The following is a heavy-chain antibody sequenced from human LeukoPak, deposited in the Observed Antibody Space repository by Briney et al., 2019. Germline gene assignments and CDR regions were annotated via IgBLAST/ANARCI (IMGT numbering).Heavy chain of an antibody. V-gene: IGHV1-69*04. CDR3: ARELLPAVTEGWFDP. D-gene: IGHD2-2*01. CDR2: IIPMLGTV. CDR1: GGTFSSYA. J-gene: IGHJ5*02. Sequence: SVKVSCKASGGTFSSYAINWVRQAPGQGLEWMGRIIPMLGTVNYAQKFQGRVTIIADKFTSTAYMELSSLTSDDTAVYYCARELLPAVTEGWFDPWGQGTLVTVSS.